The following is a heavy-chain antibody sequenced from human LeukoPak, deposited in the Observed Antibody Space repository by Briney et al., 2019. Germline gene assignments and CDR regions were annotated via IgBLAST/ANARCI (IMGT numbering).Heavy chain of an antibody. CDR1: GSTFRGLP. CDR2: ISGSGGST. J-gene: IGHJ4*02. V-gene: IGHV3-23*01. CDR3: AKDAHTRASDY. Sequence: GGSLGPSFEAFGSTFRGLPLSWSRRPPGRGRDWVSAISGSGGSTYYADSVKGRFTISRDNSKNTLYLQMNSLRAEDTAVYYCAKDAHTRASDYWGQGTLVTVSS. D-gene: IGHD3-16*01.